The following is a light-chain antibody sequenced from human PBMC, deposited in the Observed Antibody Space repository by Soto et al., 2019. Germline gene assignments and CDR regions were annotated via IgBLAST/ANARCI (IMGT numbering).Light chain of an antibody. CDR3: ERYGGSWP. CDR2: GAS. Sequence: EIVLTQSPGTLSLSPGERATLSCRASPSFSSNYLACFQHKSGQAPRLLTYGASSRATGIPDSFSGSESGTDLTLTISRVVPEDVEVYYCERYGGSWPFGQGNKVELK. V-gene: IGKV3-20*01. CDR1: PSFSSNY. J-gene: IGKJ1*01.